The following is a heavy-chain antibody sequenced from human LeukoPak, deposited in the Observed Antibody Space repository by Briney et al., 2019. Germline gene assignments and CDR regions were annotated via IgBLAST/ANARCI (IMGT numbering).Heavy chain of an antibody. Sequence: GGSLRLSCAASGFTFSSYSMNWVRQAPGKGLEWVSSISSSSSYIYYADSVKGRFTISRDNAKNSLYLQMNSLRAEDTAVYYCARDLGYSSGWRRDYYMDVWGKGTTVTVSS. CDR2: ISSSSSYI. J-gene: IGHJ6*03. CDR1: GFTFSSYS. CDR3: ARDLGYSSGWRRDYYMDV. V-gene: IGHV3-21*01. D-gene: IGHD6-19*01.